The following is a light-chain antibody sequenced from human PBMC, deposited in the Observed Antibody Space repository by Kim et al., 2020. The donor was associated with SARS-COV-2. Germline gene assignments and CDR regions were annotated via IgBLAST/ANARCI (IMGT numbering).Light chain of an antibody. J-gene: IGKJ4*01. Sequence: EIVLTQSPDTLSLSPGERATLSCRASRSVVNQLAWYQQKPGQAPRTLIYDASNRAIGIPDKFSGSGSGTDFTLTISRLEPEDSAVYYCHQFNSAPPLTFGGGTKVEIK. V-gene: IGKV3-20*01. CDR2: DAS. CDR3: HQFNSAPPLT. CDR1: RSVVNQ.